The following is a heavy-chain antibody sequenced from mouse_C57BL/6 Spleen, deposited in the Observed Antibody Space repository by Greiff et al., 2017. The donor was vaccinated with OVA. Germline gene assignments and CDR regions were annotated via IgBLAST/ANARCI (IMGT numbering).Heavy chain of an antibody. CDR3: ARPTGTDYAMDY. D-gene: IGHD4-1*02. CDR2: ISDGGSYT. V-gene: IGHV5-4*01. Sequence: EVQRVESGGGLVKPGGSLKLSCAASGFTFSSYAMSWVRQTPEKRLEWVATISDGGSYTYYPDNVKGRFTISRDNAKNNLYLQMSHLKSEDTAMYYCARPTGTDYAMDYWGQGTSVTVSS. CDR1: GFTFSSYA. J-gene: IGHJ4*01.